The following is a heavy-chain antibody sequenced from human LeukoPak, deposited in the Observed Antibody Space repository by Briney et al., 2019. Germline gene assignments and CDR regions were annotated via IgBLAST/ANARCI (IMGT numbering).Heavy chain of an antibody. Sequence: GASVKASCKASGYTFTGYYVHWVRQAPGQGLEWMGWINPNSGGPNYAQKFQGRVTMTRDTSISTAYMELSSLRSDDTAVYYCARGDDYRDYIDYYDMDVWGQGTTVTVSS. V-gene: IGHV1-2*02. CDR1: GYTFTGYY. D-gene: IGHD4-17*01. J-gene: IGHJ6*02. CDR2: INPNSGGP. CDR3: ARGDDYRDYIDYYDMDV.